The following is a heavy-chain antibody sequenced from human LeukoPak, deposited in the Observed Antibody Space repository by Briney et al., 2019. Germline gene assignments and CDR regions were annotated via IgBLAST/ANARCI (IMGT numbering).Heavy chain of an antibody. V-gene: IGHV1-18*01. CDR1: GYTLASYG. J-gene: IGHJ4*02. D-gene: IGHD1-26*01. CDR2: ISGHSGNT. CDR3: ARVGYSGSPYIGFDY. Sequence: GASVKVSCKASGYTLASYGITWVRQAPGQGLEWMGWISGHSGNTNYVQNLQGRVTMTTDTSTSTAYMELRSLRSDDTAVYYCARVGYSGSPYIGFDYWGQGTLVTVSS.